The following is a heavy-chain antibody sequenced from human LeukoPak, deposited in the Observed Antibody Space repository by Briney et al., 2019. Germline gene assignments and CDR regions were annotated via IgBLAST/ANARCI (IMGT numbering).Heavy chain of an antibody. D-gene: IGHD3-10*01. V-gene: IGHV3-7*04. J-gene: IGHJ3*02. CDR1: GFTFSSYW. CDR3: ARGWFGELLDAFDI. CDR2: IKQDGSEK. Sequence: HTGGSLRLSCAASGFTFSSYWMSWVRQAPGKGLEWVANIKQDGSEKYYVDSVKGRFTISRDNAKNSLYLQMNSLRAEDTAVYYCARGWFGELLDAFDIWGQGTMVTVSS.